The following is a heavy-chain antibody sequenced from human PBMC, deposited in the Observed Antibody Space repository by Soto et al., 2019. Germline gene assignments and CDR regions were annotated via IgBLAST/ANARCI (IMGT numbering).Heavy chain of an antibody. V-gene: IGHV4-30-4*01. Sequence: SETLSLTCTVSGGSISSSDYYWTWIRQPPGKGLEWIGYIYYSGSTYYNPSLESRISISLDTSKNQFSLKLSSVTAADTAVYYCARKPRGPVIKTFNWGQGTLVTVAS. CDR1: GGSISSSDYY. J-gene: IGHJ4*02. CDR3: ARKPRGPVIKTFN. CDR2: IYYSGST. D-gene: IGHD2-21*01.